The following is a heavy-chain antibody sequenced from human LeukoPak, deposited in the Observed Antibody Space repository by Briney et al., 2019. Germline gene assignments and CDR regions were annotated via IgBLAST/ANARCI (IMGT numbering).Heavy chain of an antibody. CDR3: ARFKDGYVY. V-gene: IGHV3-7*01. CDR2: IKQDGSEQ. Sequence: PGGSLRLSCAASGFTFSNYWMSWVRQAPGNGLEWVANIKQDGSEQYYADSVKGRFTISRDNAKSSLYLQMNSLRAEDTAVYYCARFKDGYVYWGQGTLVTVSS. CDR1: GFTFSNYW. J-gene: IGHJ4*02. D-gene: IGHD5-18*01.